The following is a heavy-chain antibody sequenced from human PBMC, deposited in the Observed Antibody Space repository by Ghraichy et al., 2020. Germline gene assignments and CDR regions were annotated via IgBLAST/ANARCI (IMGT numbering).Heavy chain of an antibody. CDR2: INHSGST. Sequence: SETLSLTCAVYGGSFSGYYWSWIRQPPGKGLEWIGEINHSGSTNYNPSLKSRVTISVDTSKNQFSLKLSSVTAADTAVYYCARTQRGRKGLLGTEATHFDYWGQGTLVTVSS. V-gene: IGHV4-34*01. CDR1: GGSFSGYY. CDR3: ARTQRGRKGLLGTEATHFDY. D-gene: IGHD3-22*01. J-gene: IGHJ4*02.